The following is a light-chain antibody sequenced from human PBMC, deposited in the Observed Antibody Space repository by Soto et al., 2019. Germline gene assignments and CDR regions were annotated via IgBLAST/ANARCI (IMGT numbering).Light chain of an antibody. J-gene: IGKJ1*01. V-gene: IGKV3-20*01. CDR2: GAS. CDR1: QSVSSSY. Sequence: ILLKQSPGALSVSHRESGTLSCRASQSVSSSYLAWYQQKPGQAPRLLIYGASSRATGIPDRFSGSGSGTEFTLTISRLEPEDFSLYCCQHAHNSSLRFAEVTKMDI. CDR3: QHAHNSSLR.